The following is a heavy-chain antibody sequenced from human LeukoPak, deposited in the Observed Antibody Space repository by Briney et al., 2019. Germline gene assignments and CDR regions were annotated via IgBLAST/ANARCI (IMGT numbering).Heavy chain of an antibody. Sequence: GRSLRLSCAASGFTFSSYGMHWVRQAPGKGLEWVAVIWYDGSNKYYADSVKGRFTISRDNSKNTLYLQMNSLRAEDTAVYYCARSTSYYDSSGYADYWGQGTLVTVSS. V-gene: IGHV3-33*01. J-gene: IGHJ4*02. CDR1: GFTFSSYG. D-gene: IGHD3-22*01. CDR2: IWYDGSNK. CDR3: ARSTSYYDSSGYADY.